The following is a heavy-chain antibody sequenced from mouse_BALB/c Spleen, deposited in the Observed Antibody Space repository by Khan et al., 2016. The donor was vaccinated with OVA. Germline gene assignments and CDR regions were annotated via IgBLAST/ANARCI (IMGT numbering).Heavy chain of an antibody. CDR2: TYPGGGYT. J-gene: IGHJ2*02. CDR1: GYTFTHYW. D-gene: IGHD3-1*01. V-gene: IGHV1-63*02. Sequence: QVQLKQSGTEVVRPGTSVKMSCKAAGYTFTHYWIGWVKQRPGHGLEWIGDTYPGGGYTNYNEKFKGKATLTPDTSSSTAYMQLSCLTSADSDIYNCARGGAAREKRDYCEYWGQGTSLKVSS. CDR3: ARGGAAREKRDYCEY.